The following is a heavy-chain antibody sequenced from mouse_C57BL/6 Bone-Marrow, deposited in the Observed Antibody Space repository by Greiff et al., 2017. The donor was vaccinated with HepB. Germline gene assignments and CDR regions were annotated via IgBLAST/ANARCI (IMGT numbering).Heavy chain of an antibody. Sequence: EVKLMESGAELVRPGASVKLSCTASGFNIKDDYMHWVKQRPEQGLEWIGWIDPENGDTEYGSKFQGKTTITADTSSNTAYLQLSSLTSEDTAVYYCTSIYDGYCYFAYWGQGTLVTVSA. D-gene: IGHD2-3*01. J-gene: IGHJ3*01. V-gene: IGHV14-4*01. CDR1: GFNIKDDY. CDR2: IDPENGDT. CDR3: TSIYDGYCYFAY.